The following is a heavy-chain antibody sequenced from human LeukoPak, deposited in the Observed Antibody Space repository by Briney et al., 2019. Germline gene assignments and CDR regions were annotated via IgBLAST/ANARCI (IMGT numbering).Heavy chain of an antibody. Sequence: GGSLRLSCVASGFGFSGYGMHWVRQAPGKGLEWVAVIWFDGNKKFYGDSVKGRFTISGDNAKNSLYLQMNSLRAEDMALYYCAKDKGSGSYSNAFDIWGQGTMVTVSS. D-gene: IGHD1-26*01. J-gene: IGHJ3*02. CDR1: GFGFSGYG. V-gene: IGHV3-33*03. CDR2: IWFDGNKK. CDR3: AKDKGSGSYSNAFDI.